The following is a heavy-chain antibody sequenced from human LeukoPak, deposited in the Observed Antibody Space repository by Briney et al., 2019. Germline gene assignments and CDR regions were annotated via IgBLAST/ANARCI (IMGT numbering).Heavy chain of an antibody. J-gene: IGHJ6*03. CDR3: ARNKRITMVRGVQNNYYYMDV. V-gene: IGHV4-59*12. CDR1: GGSISSYY. CDR2: IYYSGST. D-gene: IGHD3-10*01. Sequence: SETLSLTCTVSGGSISSYYWSWIRQPPGKGLEWIGYIYYSGSTNYNPSLKSRVTMSVDTSKNQFSLKLSSVTAADTAVYYCARNKRITMVRGVQNNYYYMDVWGKGTTVTISS.